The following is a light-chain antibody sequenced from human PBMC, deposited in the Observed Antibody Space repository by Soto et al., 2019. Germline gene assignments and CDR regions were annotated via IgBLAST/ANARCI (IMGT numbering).Light chain of an antibody. V-gene: IGKV1-5*01. J-gene: IGKJ1*01. Sequence: DIQMTHSPSTLSASVGDRVTVTCRASQTIGSWLAWYQQKPGRAPKLLIFDASSLESGVPSRFSGNGSGTEFTLTISGLQPDDFASYYCQQYNSYSGMFGQGTRWIS. CDR2: DAS. CDR3: QQYNSYSGM. CDR1: QTIGSW.